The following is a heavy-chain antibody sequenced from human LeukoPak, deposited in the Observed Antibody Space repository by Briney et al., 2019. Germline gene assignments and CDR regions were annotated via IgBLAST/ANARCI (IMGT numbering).Heavy chain of an antibody. D-gene: IGHD3-16*01. CDR2: ISSSGSTI. CDR1: GFTFIYYY. V-gene: IGHV3-11*01. Sequence: PGGSLRLSCSAPGFTFIYYYTSSIRQAPGKGLEWVSYISSSGSTIYYAASVKGRFTISRDQAKISLDTQINILRAEASALYYCARVGGYSKISYWGQGTLVTVSS. CDR3: ARVGGYSKISY. J-gene: IGHJ4*02.